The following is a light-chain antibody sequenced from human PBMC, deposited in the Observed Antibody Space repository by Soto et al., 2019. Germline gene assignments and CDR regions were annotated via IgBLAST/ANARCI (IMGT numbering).Light chain of an antibody. CDR2: EVI. CDR3: SSYTTSSTVV. Sequence: QSALTQPASVSGSPGQSITISCAGTGGDIGAYNYVSWYQQHPGKAPKLMIYEVIRRPSGISNRFSGSKSGNTASLTISTLQAADEADYYCSSYTTSSTVVFGGGTKLTVL. V-gene: IGLV2-14*01. J-gene: IGLJ3*02. CDR1: GGDIGAYNY.